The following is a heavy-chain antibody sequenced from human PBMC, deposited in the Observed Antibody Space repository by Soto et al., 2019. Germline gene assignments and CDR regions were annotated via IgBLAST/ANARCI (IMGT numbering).Heavy chain of an antibody. V-gene: IGHV4-39*01. CDR2: SYYSGTT. CDR3: TMRYHRTPKSSDL. CDR1: GASISVHSYY. Sequence: SETLSLTCTGSGASISVHSYYWTWIRQPPGKGLEWIGSSYYSGTTYFNPSLKSRATISVDTSKNQFSLRLTSVTAADTAIYYCTMRYHRTPKSSDLWGPGALVTVSS. D-gene: IGHD3-9*01. J-gene: IGHJ5*02.